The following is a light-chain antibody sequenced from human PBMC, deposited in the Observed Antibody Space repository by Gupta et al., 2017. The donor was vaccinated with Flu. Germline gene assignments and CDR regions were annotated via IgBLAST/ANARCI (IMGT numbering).Light chain of an antibody. CDR3: QQYGSYPIT. CDR2: GAS. CDR1: KRGITSD. J-gene: IGKJ3*01. V-gene: IGKV3-20*01. Sequence: RSLSSAPGESTILSCRPSKRGITSDLGWYQQKPGQAPRLLIYGASSRATGIPERFNGSGSGTDFTLTINRLEPEDFAVYYCQQYGSYPITFGAGTKVDIK.